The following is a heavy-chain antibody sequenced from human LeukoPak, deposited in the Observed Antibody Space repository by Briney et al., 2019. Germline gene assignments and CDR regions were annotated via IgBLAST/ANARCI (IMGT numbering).Heavy chain of an antibody. CDR1: GFTFSSYS. D-gene: IGHD4-17*01. J-gene: IGHJ6*02. V-gene: IGHV3-21*01. CDR2: ISSSSSYI. Sequence: GGSLRLTCAASGFTFSSYSMNWVRQAPGKGLEWVSSISSSSSYIYYADSVKGRFTISRDNAKNSLYLQMNSLRAEDTAVYYCARDTNGDYGMDVWGQGTPVIVSS. CDR3: ARDTNGDYGMDV.